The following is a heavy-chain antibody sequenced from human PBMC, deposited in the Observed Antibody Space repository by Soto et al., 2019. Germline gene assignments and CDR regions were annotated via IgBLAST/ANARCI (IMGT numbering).Heavy chain of an antibody. J-gene: IGHJ6*02. V-gene: IGHV1-18*01. CDR1: GYTFTSYG. D-gene: IGHD6-13*01. CDR3: ARVSVSSWYDYYYGMDV. Sequence: ASVKLSCKASGYTFTSYGISWVRQAPGQGLEWMGWISAYNGNTNYAQKLQGRVTMTTDTSTSTAYMELRSLRSDDTAVYYCARVSVSSWYDYYYGMDVWGQGTTVTVSS. CDR2: ISAYNGNT.